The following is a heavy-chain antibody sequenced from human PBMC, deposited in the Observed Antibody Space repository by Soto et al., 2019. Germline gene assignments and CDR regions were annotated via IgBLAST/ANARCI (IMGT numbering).Heavy chain of an antibody. Sequence: GGSLRLSCAASGFTFSSDAMSWVRQAPGKWLEWVSAISGSGGSTYYADSVKGRFTISRDNSKNTLYLQMNSLRHEDTAVYYCAKDRARSINMAQPWFDHCGQRTPVTVSP. V-gene: IGHV3-23*01. CDR2: ISGSGGST. CDR3: AKDRARSINMAQPWFDH. CDR1: GFTFSSDA. J-gene: IGHJ5*02. D-gene: IGHD3-3*02.